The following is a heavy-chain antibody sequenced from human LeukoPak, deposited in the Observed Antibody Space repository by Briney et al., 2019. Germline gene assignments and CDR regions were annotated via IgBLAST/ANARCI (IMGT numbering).Heavy chain of an antibody. CDR3: ARDGGYCSSTSCQPYNWFDP. Sequence: SVKVSCKASGGTFSSYAISWVRQDPGQGLEWMGGIIPIFGTANYAQKFQGRVTITADESTSTAYMELSSLRSEDTAVYYCARDGGYCSSTSCQPYNWFDPWGQGTLVTVSS. CDR1: GGTFSSYA. V-gene: IGHV1-69*01. CDR2: IIPIFGTA. J-gene: IGHJ5*02. D-gene: IGHD2-2*01.